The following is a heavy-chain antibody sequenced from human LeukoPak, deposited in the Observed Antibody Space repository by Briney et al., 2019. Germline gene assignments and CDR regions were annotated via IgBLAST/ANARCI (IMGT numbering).Heavy chain of an antibody. CDR3: ARAQNYYDSSGYTY. CDR2: IYYSGST. J-gene: IGHJ4*02. D-gene: IGHD3-22*01. V-gene: IGHV4-59*11. Sequence: SETLSLTCTVSGGSISSHYWSWIRQPPGKGLEWIGYIYYSGSTNYNPSLKSRVTISVDTSKNQFSLKLSSVTAADTAVYYCARAQNYYDSSGYTYWGQGTLVTASS. CDR1: GGSISSHY.